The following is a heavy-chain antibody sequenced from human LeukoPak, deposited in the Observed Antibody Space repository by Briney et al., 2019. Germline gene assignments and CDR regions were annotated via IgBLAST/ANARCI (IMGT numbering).Heavy chain of an antibody. CDR3: ASAYNWNDGVAFDI. V-gene: IGHV1-69*13. CDR2: IIPIFGTA. J-gene: IGHJ3*02. D-gene: IGHD1-1*01. Sequence: ASVKVSFKASGGTFISYAISWVRQAPGQGREWMGGIIPIFGTANYAQKFQGRVTITADESTSTAYMELSSLRSEDTAVYYCASAYNWNDGVAFDIWGQGAMVTVSS. CDR1: GGTFISYA.